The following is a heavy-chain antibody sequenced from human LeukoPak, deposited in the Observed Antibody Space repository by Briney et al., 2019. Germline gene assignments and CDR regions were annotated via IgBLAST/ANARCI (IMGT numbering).Heavy chain of an antibody. V-gene: IGHV3-48*03. J-gene: IGHJ5*02. CDR2: ISSSGSTI. CDR3: ARGLRATYCSGGSCYSAVHWFDP. Sequence: QPGGSLRLSCAASGFTFSSYEMNWVRQAPGKGLEWVSYISSSGSTIYYADSVKGRFTIPRDNAKNSLYLQMNSLRAEDTAVYYCARGLRATYCSGGSCYSAVHWFDPWGQGTLVTVSS. CDR1: GFTFSSYE. D-gene: IGHD2-15*01.